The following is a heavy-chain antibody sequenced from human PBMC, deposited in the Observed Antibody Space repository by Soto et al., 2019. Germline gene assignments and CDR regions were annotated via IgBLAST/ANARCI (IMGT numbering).Heavy chain of an antibody. J-gene: IGHJ3*02. CDR1: GFTFSDYY. D-gene: IGHD2-21*02. CDR3: ARRSFCGGDCTDAFDI. Sequence: GGSLRLSCAASGFTFSDYYMGWIRQAPGKGLEWVSYISSSGSTIYYADSVKGRFTISRDNAKNSLYLQMNSLRAEDTAVYYCARRSFCGGDCTDAFDIWGQGTMVTVSS. V-gene: IGHV3-11*01. CDR2: ISSSGSTI.